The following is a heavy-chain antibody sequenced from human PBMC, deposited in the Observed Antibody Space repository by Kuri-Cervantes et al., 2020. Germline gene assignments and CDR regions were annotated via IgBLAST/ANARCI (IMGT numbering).Heavy chain of an antibody. CDR3: ARGWDPDMITPTYYFDY. Sequence: SETLSLTCTVSGGSISSSGYYWGWIRQPPGKGLDWIGSIYYSGSTFYNSSLRSRVTISVDTSKNQFSLKLSSVTAADTSVYYCARGWDPDMITPTYYFDYWGQGNLVTVSS. CDR1: GGSISSSGYY. CDR2: IYYSGST. J-gene: IGHJ4*02. V-gene: IGHV4-39*01. D-gene: IGHD3-16*01.